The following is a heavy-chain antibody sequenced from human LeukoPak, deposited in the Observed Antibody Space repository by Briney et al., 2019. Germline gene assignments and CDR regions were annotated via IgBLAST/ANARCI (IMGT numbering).Heavy chain of an antibody. Sequence: SETLSLTCSVSGGSVSSSSYYWGWVRQPPGKGLEWIGSFHYSGSTYYNPSLKSRVTISGDTSKNQFSLKLRSVTAADTAVYYCASLVVVVVTASEIDYWGQGTLVTVSS. V-gene: IGHV4-39*01. D-gene: IGHD2-21*02. CDR3: ASLVVVVVTASEIDY. CDR1: GGSVSSSSYY. J-gene: IGHJ4*02. CDR2: FHYSGST.